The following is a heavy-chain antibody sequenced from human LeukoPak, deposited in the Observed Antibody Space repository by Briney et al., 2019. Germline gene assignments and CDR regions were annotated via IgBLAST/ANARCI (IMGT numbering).Heavy chain of an antibody. CDR1: GFTFTSYS. J-gene: IGHJ6*03. V-gene: IGHV3-7*01. Sequence: GGSLRLSCAASGFTFTSYSMNWVRQAPGKGLEWVANIKQDGSEKYYVDSVKGRFTISRDNAKNSLYLQMNSLRAEDTAVYYCAKFGAISDYYYMDVWGKGTTVTVSS. CDR2: IKQDGSEK. D-gene: IGHD2/OR15-2a*01. CDR3: AKFGAISDYYYMDV.